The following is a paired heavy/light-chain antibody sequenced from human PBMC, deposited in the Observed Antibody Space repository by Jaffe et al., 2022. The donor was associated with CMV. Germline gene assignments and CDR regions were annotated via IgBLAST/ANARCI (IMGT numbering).Light chain of an antibody. CDR2: EDN. CDR1: SSNIGTYT. J-gene: IGLJ2*01. V-gene: IGLV1-51*02. Sequence: QSVLTQPPSVSAAPGQRVTISCSGSSSNIGTYTVSWYQQVPGTAPKLLIYEDNRRPSGIPDRFSVSKSGTSATLGIIGLQTGDEADYYCAAWDSSLGAGVFGGGTKLTVL. CDR3: AAWDSSLGAGV.
Heavy chain of an antibody. CDR1: GFTLRKYG. V-gene: IGHV3-23*01. Sequence: EVQLLESGGGLVQPGGSLRLSCAASGFTLRKYGMSWVRQAPGKGLEWVSEISGDGVNTYYADSVKGRFTISRDSAKNTLDLQMNSLRAEDTAVYYCARDGWPSGRSDHFDHWGQGTLVTVSS. CDR3: ARDGWPSGRSDHFDH. CDR2: ISGDGVNT. D-gene: IGHD1-26*01. J-gene: IGHJ5*02.